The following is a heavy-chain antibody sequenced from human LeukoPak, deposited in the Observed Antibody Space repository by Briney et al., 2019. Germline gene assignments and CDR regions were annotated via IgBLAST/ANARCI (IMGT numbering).Heavy chain of an antibody. CDR3: ASIFY. J-gene: IGHJ4*02. Sequence: GGSLRLSCAASGFTFSSYAMSWVRQAPGEGLEWVSVIYTGGTTYHADSVKGRFTISRDNSKNTLFLQMNSLRAEDTAVYYCASIFYWGQGTLVTVSS. CDR1: GFTFSSYA. CDR2: IYTGGTT. V-gene: IGHV3-66*01.